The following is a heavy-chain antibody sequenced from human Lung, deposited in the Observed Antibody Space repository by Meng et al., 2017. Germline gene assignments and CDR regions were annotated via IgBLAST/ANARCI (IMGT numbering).Heavy chain of an antibody. CDR3: ARSKSIAAAGGY. J-gene: IGHJ4*02. CDR1: GYTFTNYA. Sequence: QVQLLQSGAEVKKSGASVQVFCKASGYTFTNYAMHWVRQAPGQRLEWMGWINAGNGNTKYSQKFQGRVTITRDTSASTAYMELSSLRSEDTAVYYCARSKSIAAAGGYWGQGTLVTVSS. V-gene: IGHV1-3*01. CDR2: INAGNGNT. D-gene: IGHD6-13*01.